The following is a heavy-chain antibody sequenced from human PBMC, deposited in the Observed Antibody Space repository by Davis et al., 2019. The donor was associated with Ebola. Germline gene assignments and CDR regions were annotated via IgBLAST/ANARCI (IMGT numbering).Heavy chain of an antibody. CDR1: GGYISNYY. Sequence: MPGGSLRLSCTVSGGYISNYYWGWIRQPPGKGLEWIGYIDYTGSTTYSPSLKSRVTISVDTSKNQFSLKLRFVTAADTAVYYCATQGGDYWGQGTLVTVSS. J-gene: IGHJ4*02. V-gene: IGHV4-59*08. CDR2: IDYTGST. D-gene: IGHD3-16*01. CDR3: ATQGGDY.